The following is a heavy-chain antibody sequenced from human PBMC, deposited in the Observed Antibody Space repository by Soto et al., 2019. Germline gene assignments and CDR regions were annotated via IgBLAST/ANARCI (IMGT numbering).Heavy chain of an antibody. CDR2: ISSDGSST. CDR1: GSTIRSYW. Sequence: PCGSLRLSCAVSGSTIRSYWMHWVRQVPGKGLVWVSRISSDGSSTNYADSVKGRFTSSRDNAKSTLFLQMDSLRAEDTAIYYCKRHSVPYGLDGWGQGNTVPVSS. V-gene: IGHV3-74*01. CDR3: KRHSVPYGLDG. J-gene: IGHJ6*02.